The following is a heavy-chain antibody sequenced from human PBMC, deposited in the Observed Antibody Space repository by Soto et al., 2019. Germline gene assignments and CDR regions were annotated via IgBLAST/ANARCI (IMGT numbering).Heavy chain of an antibody. Sequence: GSLRLSCAASGFTFSSYWMHWVRQVPGKGLLWVSRIDEYGNTINYADSVKGRFTISRDNARNTLYLEMNSLRAEDTALYYCTRDIGGKGAYWGPGTLVTVSS. V-gene: IGHV3-74*01. CDR3: TRDIGGKGAY. J-gene: IGHJ4*02. CDR1: GFTFSSYW. CDR2: IDEYGNTI. D-gene: IGHD3-10*01.